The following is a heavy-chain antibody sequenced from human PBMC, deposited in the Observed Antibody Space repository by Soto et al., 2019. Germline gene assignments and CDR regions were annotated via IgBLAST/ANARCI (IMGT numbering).Heavy chain of an antibody. Sequence: HPGGSLRLSCAASGFTFSSYGMHWVRQPPGQGLEWVAVVWSDGNNKYYADSVKGRFTISRDNSKNTLYLQMNSLRVEDTAVYYYARERLRHSFDPWGQGTPVTVSS. J-gene: IGHJ5*02. CDR2: VWSDGNNK. CDR1: GFTFSSYG. V-gene: IGHV3-33*01. D-gene: IGHD3-9*01. CDR3: ARERLRHSFDP.